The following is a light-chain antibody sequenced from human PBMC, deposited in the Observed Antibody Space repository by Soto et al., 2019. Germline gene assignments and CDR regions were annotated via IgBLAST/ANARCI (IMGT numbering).Light chain of an antibody. CDR1: TTDVGGYNY. V-gene: IGLV2-8*01. CDR2: EVS. CDR3: RSDAGSNNCDVV. Sequence: QSALTQPPSASGSPGQSVTISCTGTTTDVGGYNYVSWYQQHPGKAPKLMIYEVSKRPSGVPDRFSGSKSGNTASLTVSGLQAEDEADYYCRSDAGSNNCDVVFGGGTKLTVL. J-gene: IGLJ2*01.